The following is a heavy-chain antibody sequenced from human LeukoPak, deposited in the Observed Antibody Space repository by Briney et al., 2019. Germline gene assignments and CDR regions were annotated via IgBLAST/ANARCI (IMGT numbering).Heavy chain of an antibody. CDR2: IYPGDSDT. Sequence: KPGESLQISCQGSGYNFTSYWIGWGRQVPGKGLEWMGIIYPGDSDTRYSPSFQGQVTISADKSISTAYLQWSSLKASDTAMYYCARHDDGDGYSGFDAFDIWGQGTMVTVSS. CDR1: GYNFTSYW. V-gene: IGHV5-51*01. J-gene: IGHJ3*02. CDR3: ARHDDGDGYSGFDAFDI. D-gene: IGHD5-24*01.